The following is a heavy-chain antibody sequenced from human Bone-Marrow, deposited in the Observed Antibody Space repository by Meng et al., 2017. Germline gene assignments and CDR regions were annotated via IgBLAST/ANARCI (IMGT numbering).Heavy chain of an antibody. CDR2: IWYDGSNK. D-gene: IGHD4-17*01. CDR1: GFTFSSYG. J-gene: IGHJ4*02. V-gene: IGHV3-33*01. CDR3: ARESTGRLDY. Sequence: QGQLVGSGGGVVQPGRSLRLSCAASGFTFSSYGMHWVRQAPGKGLEWVAVIWYDGSNKYYADSVKGRFTISRDNSNNILYLQMNSLRIEDTTVYYCARESTGRLDYWGQGTLVTVSS.